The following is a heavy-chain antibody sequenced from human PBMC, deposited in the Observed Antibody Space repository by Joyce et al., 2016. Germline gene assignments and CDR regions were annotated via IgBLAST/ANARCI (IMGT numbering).Heavy chain of an antibody. Sequence: QVQLQESGPRLLKPSETLSLTCSVSGDSITHYYWNWIRQSPGKGLEWIGFMVHSGNTNYNPSLRSRATISGDTSKNHIFLKLTSLTAADTAVYYCARLVQYSSSSGFDYWGQGTLITVSS. CDR3: ARLVQYSSSSGFDY. CDR1: GDSITHYY. D-gene: IGHD6-6*01. V-gene: IGHV4-59*08. CDR2: MVHSGNT. J-gene: IGHJ4*02.